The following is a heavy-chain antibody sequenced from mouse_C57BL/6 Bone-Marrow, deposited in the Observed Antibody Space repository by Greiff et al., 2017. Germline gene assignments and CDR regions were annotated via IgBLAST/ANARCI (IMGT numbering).Heavy chain of an antibody. D-gene: IGHD2-4*01. V-gene: IGHV1-52*01. CDR3: ARWGLEDDYEGYAMDY. CDR1: GYTFTSYW. CDR2: IDPSDSET. J-gene: IGHJ4*01. Sequence: QVQLKQPGAELVRPGSSVKLSCKASGYTFTSYWMHWVKQRPIQGLEWIGNIDPSDSETHYNQKFKDKATLTVDKSSSTAYMQLSSLTSEDSAVYYCARWGLEDDYEGYAMDYWGQGTSVTVSS.